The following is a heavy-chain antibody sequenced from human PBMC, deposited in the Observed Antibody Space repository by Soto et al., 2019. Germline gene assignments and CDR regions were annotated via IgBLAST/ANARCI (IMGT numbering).Heavy chain of an antibody. Sequence: EVQLVESGGGLVKPGGSLRLSCAASGFTFSSYSMNWVRQAPGKGLEWVSSISSSSSYIYYADSVKGRFTISRVNAKTSLCLQLKRLRGEDTAVYYCARLRGYRIDLVGMDVWGQGTTVTVSS. CDR2: ISSSSSYI. CDR3: ARLRGYRIDLVGMDV. CDR1: GFTFSSYS. D-gene: IGHD3-16*02. J-gene: IGHJ6*02. V-gene: IGHV3-21*01.